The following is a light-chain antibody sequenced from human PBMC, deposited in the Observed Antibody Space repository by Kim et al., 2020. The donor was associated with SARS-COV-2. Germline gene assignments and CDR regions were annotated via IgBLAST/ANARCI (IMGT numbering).Light chain of an antibody. J-gene: IGKJ4*01. CDR1: QSVLYSSNNKNY. CDR3: QQYYSTPLT. CDR2: WTS. V-gene: IGKV4-1*01. Sequence: AIINCKSSQSVLYSSNNKNYLAWYQQKPGQPPKLLIYWTSTRESGVPDRFSGSGSGTDFTLTISSLQAEDVAVYYCQQYYSTPLTFGGGTKVDIK.